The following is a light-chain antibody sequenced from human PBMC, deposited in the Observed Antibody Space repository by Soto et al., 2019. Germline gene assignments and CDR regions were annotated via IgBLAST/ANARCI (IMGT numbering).Light chain of an antibody. Sequence: QSALTQPASVSWSPGQSITISCTGTSSDIGGYNYVSWYQQFPGKAPKLMISEVNNRPSGVSSRFSGSRSGNTASLTISGVQAEDEAAYYCSSYTSSGTWVFGGGTKVTVL. CDR2: EVN. CDR3: SSYTSSGTWV. J-gene: IGLJ3*02. V-gene: IGLV2-14*01. CDR1: SSDIGGYNY.